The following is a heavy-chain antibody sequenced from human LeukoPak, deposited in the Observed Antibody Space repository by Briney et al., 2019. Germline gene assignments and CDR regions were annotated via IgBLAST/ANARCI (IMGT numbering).Heavy chain of an antibody. V-gene: IGHV1-2*02. D-gene: IGHD2-21*01. Sequence: ASVKVSCKASGYTFTGYYMHRVRQAPGQGLEWMGWINPNSGGTNYAQKFQGRVTMTRDTSISTAYMELSRLRSDDTAVYYCARDQVISNWFDPWGQGTLVTVSS. CDR3: ARDQVISNWFDP. CDR2: INPNSGGT. CDR1: GYTFTGYY. J-gene: IGHJ5*02.